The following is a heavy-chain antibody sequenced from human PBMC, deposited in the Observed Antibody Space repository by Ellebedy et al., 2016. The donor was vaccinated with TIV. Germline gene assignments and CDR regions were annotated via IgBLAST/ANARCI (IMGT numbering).Heavy chain of an antibody. J-gene: IGHJ6*02. CDR2: ISFDGSNK. D-gene: IGHD1-26*01. V-gene: IGHV3-30*18. Sequence: GGSLRLXXAVSGFIFSNYGMHWVRQAPGKGLEWVAVISFDGSNKFYVDSVKGRFTISRENSMNTVYLQMNSLRGEDTAQYYCAKDHEWAGFMAVDYGMDVWGQGTTVTVSS. CDR1: GFIFSNYG. CDR3: AKDHEWAGFMAVDYGMDV.